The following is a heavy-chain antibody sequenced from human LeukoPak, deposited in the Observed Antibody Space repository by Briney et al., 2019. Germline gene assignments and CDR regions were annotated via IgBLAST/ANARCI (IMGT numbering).Heavy chain of an antibody. V-gene: IGHV4-61*02. D-gene: IGHD6-19*01. CDR2: IYTSGST. CDR1: GGSISSGSYY. Sequence: SETLSLTCTVSGGSISSGSYYWSWIRQPAGKGLEWIGGIYTSGSTNYNPSLKSRVTISVDTSKNQFSLKLSSVTAADTAVYYCARTHSSGWYFNWFDPWGQGTLVTVSS. J-gene: IGHJ5*02. CDR3: ARTHSSGWYFNWFDP.